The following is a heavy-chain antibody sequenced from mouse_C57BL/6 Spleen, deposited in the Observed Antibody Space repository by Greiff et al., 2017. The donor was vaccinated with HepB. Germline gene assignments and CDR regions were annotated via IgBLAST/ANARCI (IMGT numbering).Heavy chain of an antibody. CDR3: ARDEDYYGSRGAMDY. CDR1: GFTFSDFY. D-gene: IGHD1-1*01. J-gene: IGHJ4*01. V-gene: IGHV7-1*01. CDR2: SRNKANDYTT. Sequence: EVKVVESGGGLLQSGRSLRLSCATSGFTFSDFYMEWVRQAPGKGLEWIAASRNKANDYTTEYSASVKGRFIVSRDTSQSILYLQMNALRAEDTAIYYCARDEDYYGSRGAMDYWGQGTSVTVSS.